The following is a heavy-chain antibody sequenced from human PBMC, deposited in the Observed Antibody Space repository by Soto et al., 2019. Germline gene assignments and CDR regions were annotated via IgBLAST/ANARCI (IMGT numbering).Heavy chain of an antibody. J-gene: IGHJ4*02. CDR1: GFSLTTRGVG. V-gene: IGHV2-5*02. CDR2: IYWDDDE. D-gene: IGHD5-18*01. CDR3: AHRPRGYSYHFDY. Sequence: QITLKESGPTLVKPTQTLTLTCTFSGFSLTTRGVGVGWIRQPPGKALEWLALIYWDDDEGYSPSLKSRLTITKDTYKNQVVLTMTNMDPLEPAKYYCAHRPRGYSYHFDYLGQGTLVTVSS.